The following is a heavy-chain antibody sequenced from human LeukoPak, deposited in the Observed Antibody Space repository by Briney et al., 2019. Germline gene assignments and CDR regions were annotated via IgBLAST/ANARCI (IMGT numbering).Heavy chain of an antibody. CDR1: GFIFSDYG. J-gene: IGHJ4*01. V-gene: IGHV3-23*01. CDR3: AKDRRPTVWQWYDGSGDY. Sequence: GGSLRLSCEASGFIFSDYGMSWVRAAPGEGLEWVSVISGRGAGIHYADSVRGRFTTSTDNSKNTVYLQMNSLRDEDTAVYHGAKDRRPTVWQWYDGSGDYWGHGTMVTVSS. D-gene: IGHD6-19*01. CDR2: ISGRGAGI.